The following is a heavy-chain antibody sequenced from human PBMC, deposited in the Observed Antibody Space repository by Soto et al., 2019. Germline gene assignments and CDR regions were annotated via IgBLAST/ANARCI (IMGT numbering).Heavy chain of an antibody. D-gene: IGHD6-13*01. Sequence: EVQLLESGGVLVQPGGSLRLSCAASGFPFSTYGMSWVRQAPGQGLEWVSGISGSGGSTYYADSVKGRFTISRDNSQNTLYLEMNSLRAEYTALYYWAKAPYSSTPHWFDPWGQGTLVTVSS. CDR2: ISGSGGST. CDR1: GFPFSTYG. CDR3: AKAPYSSTPHWFDP. J-gene: IGHJ5*02. V-gene: IGHV3-23*01.